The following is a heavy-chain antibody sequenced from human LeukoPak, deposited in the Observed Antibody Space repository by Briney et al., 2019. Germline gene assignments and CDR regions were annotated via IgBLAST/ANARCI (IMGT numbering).Heavy chain of an antibody. Sequence: ASVKVSCKASGYTFTGYYMHWVRQAPGQGLEWMGWINPNSGGTNYAQKFQGRVTMTRDTSISTAYMELSSVTAADTAVYYCARDDYSAGYSYGPAYNWFDPWGQGTLVTVSS. CDR1: GYTFTGYY. V-gene: IGHV1-2*02. J-gene: IGHJ5*02. D-gene: IGHD5-18*01. CDR3: ARDDYSAGYSYGPAYNWFDP. CDR2: INPNSGGT.